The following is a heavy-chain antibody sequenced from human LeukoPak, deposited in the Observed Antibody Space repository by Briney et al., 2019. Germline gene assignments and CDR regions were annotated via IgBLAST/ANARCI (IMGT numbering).Heavy chain of an antibody. Sequence: RTGGSLRLSCAASGFTFDDFDMTWVRQTPGKGLEWVPGLNWNGGNTDYADSVKGRFTISRDNAKNSLYLQMNSLRAEDTALYHCARGSGSYYGHYYYYMDVWGKGTTVTVSS. V-gene: IGHV3-20*01. CDR3: ARGSGSYYGHYYYYMDV. D-gene: IGHD1-26*01. CDR1: GFTFDDFD. CDR2: LNWNGGNT. J-gene: IGHJ6*03.